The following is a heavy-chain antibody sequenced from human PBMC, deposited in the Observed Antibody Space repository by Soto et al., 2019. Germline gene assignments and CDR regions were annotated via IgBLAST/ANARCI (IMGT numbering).Heavy chain of an antibody. D-gene: IGHD2-15*01. J-gene: IGHJ6*02. CDR2: IVVGSGNT. CDR1: GFTFTSSA. Sequence: SVKVSCKASGFTFTSSAVQWVRQARGQRLEWIGWIVVGSGNTNYAQRFQERVTITRDMSTSTAYMELSSLRSEDTAVYYCAADARAARNYYYYGMDVWGQGTTVTVSS. V-gene: IGHV1-58*01. CDR3: AADARAARNYYYYGMDV.